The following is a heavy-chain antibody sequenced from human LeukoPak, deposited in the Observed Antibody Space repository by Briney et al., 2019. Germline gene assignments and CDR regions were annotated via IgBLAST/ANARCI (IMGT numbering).Heavy chain of an antibody. Sequence: GGSLRLSCVASGFTFSSYWMTWVRQDPGKGLEWVANINQAGSEKYYVDSVKGRFTISRDNAYNSLYLQMNSLRADDTAVYYCARGEWSRSGEWCIGPWGRGTLVSVSS. CDR2: INQAGSEK. V-gene: IGHV3-7*03. CDR1: GFTFSSYW. CDR3: ARGEWSRSGEWCIGP. J-gene: IGHJ2*01. D-gene: IGHD3-3*01.